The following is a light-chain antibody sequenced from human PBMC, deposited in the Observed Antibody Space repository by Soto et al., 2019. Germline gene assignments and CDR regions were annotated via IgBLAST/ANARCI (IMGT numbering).Light chain of an antibody. Sequence: EIVMTQSPPTLSVSPGERATLSCMASQSVSSNLAWYQQKPGQAPRLLIYGASTRATGIPARFSGSGSGTEFNLTISSLQSEDFAVYYCQQYNNWPPYTCGQGTKLEIK. V-gene: IGKV3-15*01. CDR2: GAS. J-gene: IGKJ2*01. CDR3: QQYNNWPPYT. CDR1: QSVSSN.